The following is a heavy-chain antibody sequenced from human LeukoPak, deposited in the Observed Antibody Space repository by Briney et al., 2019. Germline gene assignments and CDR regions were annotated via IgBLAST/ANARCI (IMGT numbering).Heavy chain of an antibody. CDR3: ARAGTSGSYFWFDP. CDR2: ISAYNGNT. J-gene: IGHJ5*02. Sequence: ASVKVSCTASGYTFTSYGISWVRQAPGQGLEWMGWISAYNGNTNYAQTLQGRVTMTTDTSTSTAYMELRSLRSDDTAVYYCARAGTSGSYFWFDPWGQGTLVTVSS. D-gene: IGHD3-10*01. V-gene: IGHV1-18*01. CDR1: GYTFTSYG.